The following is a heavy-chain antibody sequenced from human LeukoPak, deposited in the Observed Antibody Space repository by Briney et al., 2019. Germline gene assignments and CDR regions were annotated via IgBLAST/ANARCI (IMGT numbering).Heavy chain of an antibody. CDR2: IRGGGTSE. D-gene: IGHD4-17*01. CDR3: ARDPNGDYIGAFDT. J-gene: IGHJ3*02. Sequence: GGSLRLSCTASGFTFSAYAMMWVHQAPGKGPEWVSAIRGGGTSEFYADSVKGRFRISRDNSKDTLFLQMNSLRAEDTAVYYCARDPNGDYIGAFDTWGPGTMVTVSS. V-gene: IGHV3-23*01. CDR1: GFTFSAYA.